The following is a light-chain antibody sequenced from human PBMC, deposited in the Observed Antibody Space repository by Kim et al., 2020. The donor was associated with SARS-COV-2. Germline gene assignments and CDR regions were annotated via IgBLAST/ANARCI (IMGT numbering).Light chain of an antibody. CDR1: SSNIGSND. V-gene: IGLV1-47*01. CDR2: ENN. CDR3: AAWDDSLSGKV. J-gene: IGLJ2*01. Sequence: GQRVNVSCSGSSSNIGSNDVAWYQKRPGTAPRLLIYENNQRPSGVPDRFSGSKSGTSASLAISGLRSEDEADYYCAAWDDSLSGKVFGGGTQLTVL.